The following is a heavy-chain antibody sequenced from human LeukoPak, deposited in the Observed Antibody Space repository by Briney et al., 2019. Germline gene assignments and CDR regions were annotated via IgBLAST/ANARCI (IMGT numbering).Heavy chain of an antibody. Sequence: SVKVSCKASGGTFSSYAISWVRQAPGQGLEWMGRIIPILGIANYAQKFQGRVTITADKSTSTAYMELSGLRSEDTAVYYCARESRGIPWGQGTLVTVSS. D-gene: IGHD3-10*01. J-gene: IGHJ5*02. CDR2: IIPILGIA. V-gene: IGHV1-69*04. CDR1: GGTFSSYA. CDR3: ARESRGIP.